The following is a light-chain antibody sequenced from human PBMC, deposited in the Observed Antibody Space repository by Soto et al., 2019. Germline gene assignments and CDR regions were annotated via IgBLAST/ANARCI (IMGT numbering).Light chain of an antibody. J-gene: IGKJ4*01. CDR2: GTS. Sequence: EIVLTQSPGTLSLSPGERATLSCRASQSVSSSWLAWYQQKPGQAPSLLIYGTSNRATGIPDRFSGSGSGTDFTLTISGLEPEDFAVYYCQHYGSSYFTFGGGTKVEIE. V-gene: IGKV3-20*01. CDR3: QHYGSSYFT. CDR1: QSVSSSW.